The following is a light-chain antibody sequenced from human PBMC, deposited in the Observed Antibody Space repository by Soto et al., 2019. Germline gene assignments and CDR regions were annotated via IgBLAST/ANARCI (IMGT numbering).Light chain of an antibody. Sequence: QSVLTQPPSASGTPGQGVTISCSGSSSDFGDDKYVSWYQQQPGKGPNLLIYGVNSRPSGISNRFSGSKSGNTASLTISGLQVEDEAEYFCGSFTTSRIWVFGGGTKLTVL. CDR2: GVN. J-gene: IGLJ3*02. CDR3: GSFTTSRIWV. CDR1: SSDFGDDKY. V-gene: IGLV2-14*01.